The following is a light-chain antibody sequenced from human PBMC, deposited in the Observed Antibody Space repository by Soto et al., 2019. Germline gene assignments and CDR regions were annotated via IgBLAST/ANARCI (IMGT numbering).Light chain of an antibody. CDR3: LQYNDWLT. Sequence: EIFMTHSPATLSVSPLERATLSCRASHSFRSDLAWYQQKPGQAPRLLIYGASTRATGIPARFSGSGSGTEFNLTISSLQSADFAIYYCLQYNDWLTFGGGTXVEIK. CDR2: GAS. J-gene: IGKJ4*01. V-gene: IGKV3-15*01. CDR1: HSFRSD.